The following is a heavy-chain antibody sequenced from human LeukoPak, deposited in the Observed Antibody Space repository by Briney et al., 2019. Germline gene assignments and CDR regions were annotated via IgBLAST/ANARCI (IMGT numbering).Heavy chain of an antibody. CDR3: ARGEEPTVTKLGDLDY. CDR2: INHSGST. J-gene: IGHJ4*02. D-gene: IGHD4-17*01. V-gene: IGHV4-34*01. Sequence: SETLSLTCAVYGGSFSGYYWSWIRQPPGKGLEWIGEINHSGSTNYNPSLKSRVTISVDTSKNQFSLKLSSVTAADTAVYYCARGEEPTVTKLGDLDYWGQGTLVTVSS. CDR1: GGSFSGYY.